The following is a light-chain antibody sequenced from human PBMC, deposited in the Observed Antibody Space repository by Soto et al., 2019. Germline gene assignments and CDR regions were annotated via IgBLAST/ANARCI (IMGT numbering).Light chain of an antibody. J-gene: IGKJ1*01. CDR1: HDITNF. CDR3: QQYYSYPEWT. Sequence: DLQMPQSPSSLSASSGDSVTINCEATHDITNFLNWYQQKPVKAPKLSVNDASNLETGVPSRFSGSGSGTDFTLTISCLQSEDFATYYCQQYYSYPEWTFGQGTKVDIK. CDR2: DAS. V-gene: IGKV1-33*01.